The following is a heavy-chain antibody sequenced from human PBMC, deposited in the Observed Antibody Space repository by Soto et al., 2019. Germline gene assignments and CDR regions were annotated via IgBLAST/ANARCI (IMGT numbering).Heavy chain of an antibody. CDR2: IIPIFGTA. V-gene: IGHV1-69*01. J-gene: IGHJ6*02. Sequence: QVQLVQSGAEVKKPGSSVKVSCKASGGTFSSYAISWVRQAPGQGLEWMGGIIPIFGTANYAQKFQGRVKITADESTSTAYMDLSSLRSEDTAVYYCAGCIVGATTRSADYYYYYGMDVWGQGTTVTVSS. CDR3: AGCIVGATTRSADYYYYYGMDV. CDR1: GGTFSSYA. D-gene: IGHD1-26*01.